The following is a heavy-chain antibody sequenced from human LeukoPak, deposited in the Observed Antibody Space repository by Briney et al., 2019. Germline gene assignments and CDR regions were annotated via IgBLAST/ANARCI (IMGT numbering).Heavy chain of an antibody. V-gene: IGHV1-2*02. CDR3: ARLGHGDYGFDY. Sequence: ASVKVSCKASGYTFTGYYIHWVRQAPGQGLEWMGWINPNSGGTNYAQRFQGRVTMTRDTSISTVYMELSRLRSDYTAVYYCARLGHGDYGFDYWGQGTLVTVSS. D-gene: IGHD4-17*01. J-gene: IGHJ4*02. CDR2: INPNSGGT. CDR1: GYTFTGYY.